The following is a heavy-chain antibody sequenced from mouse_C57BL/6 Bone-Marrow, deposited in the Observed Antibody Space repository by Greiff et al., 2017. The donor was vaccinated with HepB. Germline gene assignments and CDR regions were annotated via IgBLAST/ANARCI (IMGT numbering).Heavy chain of an antibody. V-gene: IGHV1-15*01. CDR3: TRRGYYGRRAFDY. CDR1: GYTFTDYE. CDR2: IDPETGGT. Sequence: QVQLKQSGAELVRPGASVTLSCKASGYTFTDYEMHWVKQTPVHGLEWIGAIDPETGGTAYNQKFKGKAILTADKSSSTAYMELRSLTSEDSAVYYCTRRGYYGRRAFDYWGQGTTLTVSS. D-gene: IGHD1-1*01. J-gene: IGHJ2*01.